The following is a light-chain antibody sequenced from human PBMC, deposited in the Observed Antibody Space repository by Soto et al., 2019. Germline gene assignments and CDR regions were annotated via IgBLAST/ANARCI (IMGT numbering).Light chain of an antibody. CDR1: SSDVGGYNY. J-gene: IGLJ1*01. Sequence: QSALTQPASVSGSPGQSITISCTGTSSDVGGYNYVSWYQQHPGKAPKLMIYEVSNRPSGVSNRFSGSKSGNTASLTISGLQAEDDADYYCSSYTSSSIDYVFGTGTKVT. CDR3: SSYTSSSIDYV. V-gene: IGLV2-14*01. CDR2: EVS.